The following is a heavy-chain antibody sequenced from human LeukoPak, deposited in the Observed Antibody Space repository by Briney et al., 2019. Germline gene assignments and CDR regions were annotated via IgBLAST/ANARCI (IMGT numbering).Heavy chain of an antibody. V-gene: IGHV4-59*10. CDR3: AGGPRVRYFDWLPPDY. CDR1: GGSFSGYY. D-gene: IGHD3-9*01. Sequence: TSETLSLTCAVYGGSFSGYYWSWIRQPAGKGLEWIGRIYTSGSTNYNPSLKSRVTISVDTSKNQFSLKLSSVTAADTAVYYCAGGPRVRYFDWLPPDYWGQGTLVTVSS. J-gene: IGHJ4*02. CDR2: IYTSGST.